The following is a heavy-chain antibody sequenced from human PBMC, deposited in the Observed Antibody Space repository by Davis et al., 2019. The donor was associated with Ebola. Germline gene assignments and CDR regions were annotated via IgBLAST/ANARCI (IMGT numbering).Heavy chain of an antibody. V-gene: IGHV3-74*01. J-gene: IGHJ4*02. CDR2: INSDGSST. CDR1: GFTFSSYW. Sequence: HTGGSLRLSCAASGFTFSSYWMHWVRQAPGKGLVWVSRINSDGSSTSYADSVKGRFTISRDNSKNTLYLQMNSLRAEDTAVYYCARGLLGQLVRGYFDYWGQGTLVTVSS. D-gene: IGHD6-13*01. CDR3: ARGLLGQLVRGYFDY.